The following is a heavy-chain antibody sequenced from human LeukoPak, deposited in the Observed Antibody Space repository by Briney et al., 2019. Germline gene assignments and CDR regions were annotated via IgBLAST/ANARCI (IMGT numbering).Heavy chain of an antibody. Sequence: ASVKVSCKASGYTFTSYGISWVRQAPGQGLEWMGIINPSGGSTSYAQKFQGRVTMTRDMSTSTVYMELSSLRSEDTAVYYCAGGRGWGKWELPYWGQGTLVTVSS. J-gene: IGHJ4*02. CDR2: INPSGGST. V-gene: IGHV1-46*01. CDR3: AGGRGWGKWELPY. D-gene: IGHD1-26*01. CDR1: GYTFTSYG.